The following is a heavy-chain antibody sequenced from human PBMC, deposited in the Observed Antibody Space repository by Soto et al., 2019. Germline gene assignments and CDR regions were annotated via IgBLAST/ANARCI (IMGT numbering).Heavy chain of an antibody. CDR3: VRGAPGSSHYFDS. Sequence: QVQLQESGPGLVKPSQTVSLTCTVSGGSIRGVDYFWSWIRQPPGKGLEWIGYIYYSGSTLYNPSLMSRLASSIDSSMNQISLEVRSVTAADTAVYYCVRGAPGSSHYFDSWGQGALVTVSS. CDR2: IYYSGST. V-gene: IGHV4-30-4*01. D-gene: IGHD6-13*01. J-gene: IGHJ4*02. CDR1: GGSIRGVDYF.